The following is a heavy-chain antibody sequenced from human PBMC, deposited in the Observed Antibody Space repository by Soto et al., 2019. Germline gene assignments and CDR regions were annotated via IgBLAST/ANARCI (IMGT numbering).Heavy chain of an antibody. CDR1: GFSLTTSGVG. V-gene: IGHV2-5*02. CDR3: AHRVLRTVFGLVTTTAIFFDF. D-gene: IGHD3-3*01. CDR2: IYWDDDK. Sequence: QITVNESGPTVVRPTETLTLTCRFSGFSLTTSGVGVGWIRQSPGKAPERLALIYWDDDKRYSASLKSRLTITKDTSKNQVVLTVSDLDPTDTATYYCAHRVLRTVFGLVTTTAIFFDFWGPGTPVAVSS. J-gene: IGHJ4*02.